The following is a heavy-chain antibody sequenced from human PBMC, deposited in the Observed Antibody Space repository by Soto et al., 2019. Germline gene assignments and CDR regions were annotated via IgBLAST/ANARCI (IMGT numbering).Heavy chain of an antibody. D-gene: IGHD3-22*01. CDR1: GFTFSSYG. J-gene: IGHJ4*02. V-gene: IGHV3-30*18. CDR2: ISYDGSNK. CDR3: AKTQHYYDSSGYSPPPDY. Sequence: GGSLRLSCAASGFTFSSYGMHWVRQAPGKGLEWVAVISYDGSNKYYADSVKGRFTISRDNSKNTLYLQMNSLRAEDTAVYYCAKTQHYYDSSGYSPPPDYWGQGTLVTVSS.